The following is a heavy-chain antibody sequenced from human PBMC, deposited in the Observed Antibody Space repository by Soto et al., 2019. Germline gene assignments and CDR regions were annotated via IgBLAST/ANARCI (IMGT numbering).Heavy chain of an antibody. J-gene: IGHJ4*02. CDR3: AKDLYDFWSGYPGILDY. D-gene: IGHD3-3*01. V-gene: IGHV3-23*01. CDR1: GFTFSNYA. Sequence: GGSLRLSCAASGFTFSNYAMSWVRQAPGKGLEWVSSISGSDDNTLYADSVKGRFTISRDLSKNTLYLQMNSLRAGDTAVYYCAKDLYDFWSGYPGILDYWGQGTLVTVSS. CDR2: ISGSDDNT.